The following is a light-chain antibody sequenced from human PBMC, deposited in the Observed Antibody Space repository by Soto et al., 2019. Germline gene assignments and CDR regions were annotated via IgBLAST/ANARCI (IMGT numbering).Light chain of an antibody. CDR3: QQHNSFSIT. CDR1: QRLSSSY. Sequence: ETVLTQSRGTVYSSPGGRATLFCXXSQRLSSSYLAWYQQKPGQAPRLLIYAASSRATGIPDRFSGSGSGTDFTLTINSLQADDFATYYCQQHNSFSITFGQGTRLEIK. J-gene: IGKJ5*01. CDR2: AAS. V-gene: IGKV3-20*01.